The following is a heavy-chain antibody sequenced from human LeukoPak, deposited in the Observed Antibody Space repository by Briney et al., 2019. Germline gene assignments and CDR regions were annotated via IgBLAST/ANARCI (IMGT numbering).Heavy chain of an antibody. CDR3: ARLYYYEPGRFDP. Sequence: PSETLSLTCTVSSGSISRSSYSWGWIRQPPGKGLEWIGSIYYVGNTYYNPSLKSRVTISVDTSKNQFSLKLTSVTAADTAVYYCARLYYYEPGRFDPWGQGTLVTVSS. CDR1: SGSISRSSYS. CDR2: IYYVGNT. J-gene: IGHJ5*02. D-gene: IGHD3-22*01. V-gene: IGHV4-39*07.